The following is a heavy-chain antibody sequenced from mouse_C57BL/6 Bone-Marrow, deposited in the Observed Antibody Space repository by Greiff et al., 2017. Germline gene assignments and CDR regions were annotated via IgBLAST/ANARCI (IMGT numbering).Heavy chain of an antibody. CDR3: ARGWLLRGAY. CDR2: ISDGGSYT. Sequence: VQLKESGGGLVKPGGSLKLSCAASGFTFSSYAMSWVRQTPEKRLEWVATISDGGSYTYYPDNVKGRFTISRDNAKNNLYLQMSHLKSEDTAMYYCARGWLLRGAYWGQGTLVTVYA. V-gene: IGHV5-4*01. CDR1: GFTFSSYA. J-gene: IGHJ3*01. D-gene: IGHD2-3*01.